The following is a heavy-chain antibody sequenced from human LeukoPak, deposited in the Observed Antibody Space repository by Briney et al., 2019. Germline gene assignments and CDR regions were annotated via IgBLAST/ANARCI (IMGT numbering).Heavy chain of an antibody. J-gene: IGHJ4*02. CDR1: GFTVSSNY. D-gene: IGHD4-17*01. CDR2: IYSGGST. Sequence: PGGSLRLSCAASGFTVSSNYMSWVRQAPGKGLEWVSVIYSGGSTYYADSVKGRFTISRDNSKNTLYLQTNSLRAEDTAVYYCASFMTVTTSFYWGQGTLVTVSS. CDR3: ASFMTVTTSFY. V-gene: IGHV3-53*01.